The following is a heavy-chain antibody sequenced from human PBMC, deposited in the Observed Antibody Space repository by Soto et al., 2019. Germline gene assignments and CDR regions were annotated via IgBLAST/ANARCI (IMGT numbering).Heavy chain of an antibody. CDR1: GYTLTELS. V-gene: IGHV1-24*01. CDR3: ATDRPRITIVRGVVGGSLPSYYYYWGV. D-gene: IGHD3-10*01. CDR2: FDPEDGET. J-gene: IGHJ6*03. Sequence: GAAVKVSCKVSGYTLTELSMHWVRQAPGKGLEWMGGFDPEDGETIYAQKFQGRVTMTEDTSTDTAYMELSSLRSEDTAVSYCATDRPRITIVRGVVGGSLPSYYYYWGVWGKG.